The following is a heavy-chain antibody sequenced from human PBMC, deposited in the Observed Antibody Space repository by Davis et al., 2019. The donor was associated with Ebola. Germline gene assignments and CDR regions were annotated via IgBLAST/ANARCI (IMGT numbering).Heavy chain of an antibody. Sequence: GGSLRLSCVASGFTVSSDYMSWVRQAPGKGLEWVSVIYSGGSTYYADSVKGRFTISRHSSENTVFLQMNSLRPDDTAVYYCARGPPQSGGYVWGQGTLVTVSS. D-gene: IGHD5-12*01. CDR3: ARGPPQSGGYV. CDR1: GFTVSSDY. CDR2: IYSGGST. J-gene: IGHJ4*02. V-gene: IGHV3-53*04.